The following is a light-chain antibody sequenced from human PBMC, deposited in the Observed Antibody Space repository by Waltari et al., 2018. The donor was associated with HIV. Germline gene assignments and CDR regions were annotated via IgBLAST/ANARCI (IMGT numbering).Light chain of an antibody. V-gene: IGKV3-15*01. CDR3: QQYNNGPPLS. CDR2: GAS. Sequence: MTQFPSSLSASVGDRVTITCRASRSVYSYLNWYQQKPGQAPRPLIYGASTRAAGIPARFSGSGSGTDFTLTISSLQSEDFALYYCQQYNNGPPLSFGGGTKVEIK. CDR1: RSVYSY. J-gene: IGKJ4*01.